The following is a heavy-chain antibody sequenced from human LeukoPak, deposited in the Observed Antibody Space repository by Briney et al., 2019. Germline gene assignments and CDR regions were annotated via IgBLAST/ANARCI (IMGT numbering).Heavy chain of an antibody. V-gene: IGHV3-9*01. Sequence: LRLSCAASGFTFDDYAMHWVRQAPGKGLEWVSGISWNSGSIGYADSVKGRFTISRDNAKNSLYLQMNSLRAEDTALYYCAKDLSGGTFRYAFDIRGQGTMVTVSS. CDR3: AKDLSGGTFRYAFDI. J-gene: IGHJ3*02. CDR1: GFTFDDYA. D-gene: IGHD3-10*01. CDR2: ISWNSGSI.